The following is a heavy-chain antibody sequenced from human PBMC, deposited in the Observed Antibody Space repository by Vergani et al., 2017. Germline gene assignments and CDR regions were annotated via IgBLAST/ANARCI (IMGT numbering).Heavy chain of an antibody. CDR3: ARGGCNGPRCYTQYNYYYFIDV. CDR2: INPNTGGS. J-gene: IGHJ6*03. V-gene: IGHV1-2*02. CDR1: GYTFTSYG. D-gene: IGHD2-2*02. Sequence: QVQLVQSGAEVKKPGASVKVSCKASGYTFTSYGISWVRQAPGQGLEWIGWINPNTGGSNLAQNFQGRVTLTRDTSTRTFYLELSRLKSDDTAVYYCARGGCNGPRCYTQYNYYYFIDVWATGTTVTVSS.